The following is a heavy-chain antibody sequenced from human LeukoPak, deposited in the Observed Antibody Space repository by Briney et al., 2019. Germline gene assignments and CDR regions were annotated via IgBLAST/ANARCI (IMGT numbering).Heavy chain of an antibody. V-gene: IGHV1-46*01. CDR3: ARDMVVGATSDWFDP. CDR2: INPSGGST. Sequence: ASVKVSCKASGYTFTSYYMHWVRQAPGQGLEWMGIINPSGGSTSYAQKFQGRVTITRDMSTSTVYMELSSLRSEDTAVYYCARDMVVGATSDWFDPWGQGTLVTVSS. D-gene: IGHD1-26*01. CDR1: GYTFTSYY. J-gene: IGHJ5*02.